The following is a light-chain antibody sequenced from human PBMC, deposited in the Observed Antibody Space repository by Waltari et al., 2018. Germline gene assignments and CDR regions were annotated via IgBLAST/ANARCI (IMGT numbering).Light chain of an antibody. CDR3: QQYGSSPLWT. CDR2: GAS. J-gene: IGKJ1*01. Sequence: EIVLTPSPGTLSLSPGERATLSCRASQSVSSSYLAWYQQKPGQAPRLLIYGASSRATGIPDRFSGSGSGTDFTLTISRLEPEDFAVYYCQQYGSSPLWTFGQGTKVEIK. CDR1: QSVSSSY. V-gene: IGKV3-20*01.